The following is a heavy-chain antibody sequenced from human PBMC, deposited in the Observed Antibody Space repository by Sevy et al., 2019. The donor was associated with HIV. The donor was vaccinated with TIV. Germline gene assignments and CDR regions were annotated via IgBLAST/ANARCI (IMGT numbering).Heavy chain of an antibody. J-gene: IGHJ5*02. Sequence: GGSLRLSCAASGFTFSSYWMHWVRQAPGKGLVWVSRINSDGSSTSYADSVKGRFTISRDNAKNTLYLQMNSLRAEDTAVYYCATEGYCSSTSCYKAGVWFDPWGQGTLVTGSS. V-gene: IGHV3-74*01. D-gene: IGHD2-2*02. CDR3: ATEGYCSSTSCYKAGVWFDP. CDR2: INSDGSST. CDR1: GFTFSSYW.